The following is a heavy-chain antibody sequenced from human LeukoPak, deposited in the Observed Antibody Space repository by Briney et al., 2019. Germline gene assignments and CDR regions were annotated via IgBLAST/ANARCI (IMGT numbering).Heavy chain of an antibody. D-gene: IGHD1-26*01. CDR3: ARGWDPRHRNWFDP. Sequence: SVTVSCKASGGTFSSYAISWVRQAPGQGLEWMGGIIPIFGTANYAQKFQGRVTITAEESTSTAYMEVSSLRAEDTDVYYCARGWDPRHRNWFDPWGQGTLVTVSS. CDR2: IIPIFGTA. CDR1: GGTFSSYA. J-gene: IGHJ5*02. V-gene: IGHV1-69*13.